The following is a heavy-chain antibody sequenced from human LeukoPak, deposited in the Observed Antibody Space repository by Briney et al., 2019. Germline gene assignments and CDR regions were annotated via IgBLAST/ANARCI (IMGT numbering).Heavy chain of an antibody. Sequence: SLETLSLTCTVSGGSISSHYWSWIRQPPGKGLEWIGYIYYSGSSKYNPSLKSRVTISVDTSKNQFSLKLSSVTAADTAVYYCARLYDSSGYTNWLDPWGQGTLVTVSS. CDR3: ARLYDSSGYTNWLDP. V-gene: IGHV4-59*11. J-gene: IGHJ5*02. CDR2: IYYSGSS. D-gene: IGHD3-22*01. CDR1: GGSISSHY.